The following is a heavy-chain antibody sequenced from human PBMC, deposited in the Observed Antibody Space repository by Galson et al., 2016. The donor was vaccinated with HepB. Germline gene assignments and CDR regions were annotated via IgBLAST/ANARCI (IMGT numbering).Heavy chain of an antibody. V-gene: IGHV1-69*13. D-gene: IGHD6-13*01. Sequence: SVKVSCKASGGTFNSYAISWVRQAPGQGLEWMGGIIPLFGTANYAQKFQGRVTITADESTSTVYMELSSSRFEDTAVYYCARRKFSSSWFDYWGQGTLVTVSS. J-gene: IGHJ4*02. CDR3: ARRKFSSSWFDY. CDR1: GGTFNSYA. CDR2: IIPLFGTA.